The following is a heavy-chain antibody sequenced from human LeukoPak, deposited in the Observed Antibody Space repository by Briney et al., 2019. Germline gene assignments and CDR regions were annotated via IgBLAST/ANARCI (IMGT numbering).Heavy chain of an antibody. Sequence: TGGSLRLSCAASGFTFSSYSMNWVRQAPGKGLEWVSYISSSSSTIYYADSVKGRFTISRDNAKNSLYLQMNSLRAEDTAVYYCARGIVVVPAAKLRGGAFDIWGQGTMVTVSS. CDR1: GFTFSSYS. CDR3: ARGIVVVPAAKLRGGAFDI. V-gene: IGHV3-48*04. D-gene: IGHD2-2*01. J-gene: IGHJ3*02. CDR2: ISSSSSTI.